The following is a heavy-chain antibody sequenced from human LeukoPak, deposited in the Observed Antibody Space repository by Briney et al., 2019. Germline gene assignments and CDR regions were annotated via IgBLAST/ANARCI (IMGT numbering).Heavy chain of an antibody. J-gene: IGHJ5*02. CDR2: ISSSGGTI. D-gene: IGHD1-26*01. CDR1: GFTFSSYG. CDR3: ARSGLEWELS. Sequence: GKSLRLSCAASGFTFSSYGMHWVRQAPGKGLEWVSYISSSGGTIHYADSVKGRFTISRDNAKNSLSLQMNSLRAEDTAVYYCARSGLEWELSWGQGTLVTVSS. V-gene: IGHV3-48*04.